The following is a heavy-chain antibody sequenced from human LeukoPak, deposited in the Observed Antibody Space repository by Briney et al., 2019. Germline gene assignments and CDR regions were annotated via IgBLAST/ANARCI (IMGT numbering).Heavy chain of an antibody. CDR3: ARLLVVPAAMWYYYGMDV. CDR2: INHSGST. V-gene: IGHV4-34*01. CDR1: GGSFSGYY. Sequence: SETLSLTCAVYGGSFSGYYWSWIRQPPGKGLEWIGEINHSGSTNYNPSLKSRVTISVDMSKNQFSLKLSSVTAADTAVYYCARLLVVPAAMWYYYGMDVWGQGTTVTVSS. J-gene: IGHJ6*02. D-gene: IGHD2-2*01.